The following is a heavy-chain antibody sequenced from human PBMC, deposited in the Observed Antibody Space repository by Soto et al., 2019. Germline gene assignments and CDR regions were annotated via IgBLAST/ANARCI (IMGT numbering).Heavy chain of an antibody. CDR1: GGSISSYY. V-gene: IGHV4-59*01. Sequence: NPSETLSLTCTVSGGSISSYYWSWIRQPPGKGLEWIGYIYYSGSTNYNPSLKSRVTISVDTSKNQFSLKLSSVTAADTAVYYCARRYDYWGQGTQVTVSS. CDR2: IYYSGST. J-gene: IGHJ4*02. CDR3: ARRYDY.